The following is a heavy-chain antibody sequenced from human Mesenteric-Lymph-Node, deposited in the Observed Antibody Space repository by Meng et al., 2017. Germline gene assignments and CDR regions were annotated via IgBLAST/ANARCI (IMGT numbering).Heavy chain of an antibody. CDR3: ARAFGTGSLASLDV. V-gene: IGHV3-48*03. D-gene: IGHD3-10*01. Sequence: GESLKISCAGSGFSFSSYEMHWVRQAPGKGLEWVSYISTSGTTIYYADSVKGRFTISRNYLQMNSLRAEDTAVYYCARAFGTGSLASLDVWGQGTTVTGAS. J-gene: IGHJ6*02. CDR2: ISTSGTTI. CDR1: GFSFSSYE.